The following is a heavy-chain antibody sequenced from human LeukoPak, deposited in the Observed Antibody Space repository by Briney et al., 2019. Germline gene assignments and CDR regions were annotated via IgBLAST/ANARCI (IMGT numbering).Heavy chain of an antibody. D-gene: IGHD5-18*01. Sequence: GPTLVKPTHTLTLPCTFSGLPLITPRVNVGWIRQPPGKALEWVPLIYWDHDKRYYPTLKSSLTITKDPSKNQVVLTLTNMDPVDTATYYCAHRSSEYSYGYGQWGQGTLVTVSS. J-gene: IGHJ4*02. CDR2: IYWDHDK. CDR3: AHRSSEYSYGYGQ. CDR1: GLPLITPRVN. V-gene: IGHV2-5*02.